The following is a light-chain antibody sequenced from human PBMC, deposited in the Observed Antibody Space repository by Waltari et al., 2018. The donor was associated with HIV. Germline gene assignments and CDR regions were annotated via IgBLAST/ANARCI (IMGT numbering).Light chain of an antibody. J-gene: IGLJ3*02. CDR2: DVS. CDR1: NNDVGGYNY. Sequence: QSALTQPASVSGSPGQSITISCTGTNNDVGGYNYVSWYQQHPGKAPKLMIYDVSNRPSGVSNRFSGSKSSNTSSLTISGLQAEDEADYYCSSYTSSSTRVFGGGTKLTVL. CDR3: SSYTSSSTRV. V-gene: IGLV2-14*03.